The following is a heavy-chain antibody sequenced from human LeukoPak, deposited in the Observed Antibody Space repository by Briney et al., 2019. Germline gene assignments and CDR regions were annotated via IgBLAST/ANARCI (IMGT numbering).Heavy chain of an antibody. Sequence: SETLSLTCTVSGGSISSSSYYWGWIRQPPGKGLEWIGSIYYSGSTYYNPSLKSRVTISVDTSKNQFSLKLSSVTAADTAVYYCARGVRRPYYFNYWGQGTLVTVSS. D-gene: IGHD3-10*02. J-gene: IGHJ4*02. CDR1: GGSISSSSYY. CDR2: IYYSGST. V-gene: IGHV4-39*07. CDR3: ARGVRRPYYFNY.